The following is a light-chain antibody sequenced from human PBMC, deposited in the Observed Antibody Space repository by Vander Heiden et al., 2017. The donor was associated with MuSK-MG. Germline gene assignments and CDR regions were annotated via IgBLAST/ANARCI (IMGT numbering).Light chain of an antibody. CDR2: ANH. CDR3: GTWDSSLTAVV. J-gene: IGLJ2*01. Sequence: QSVLTQPPSVSAAPGQKVTISCSGGSSNIGSNDVSCYQQLPGTAPKLLIYANHKRPSGTPDRFSGSKSGTSATLGITGLQAGDEADYYCGTWDSSLTAVVFGGGTKLTVL. V-gene: IGLV1-51*02. CDR1: SSNIGSND.